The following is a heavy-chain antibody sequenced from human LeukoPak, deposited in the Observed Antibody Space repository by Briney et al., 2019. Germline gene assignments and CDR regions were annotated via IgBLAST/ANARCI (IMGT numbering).Heavy chain of an antibody. CDR3: ARNEMATIYWYFDL. CDR1: GASIGRIIYY. V-gene: IGHV4-39*07. CDR2: IYYSGST. D-gene: IGHD5-24*01. Sequence: SETLSLTCTVSGASIGRIIYYWGWIRQPPGKGLEWMGSIYYSGSTYYNPSLKSRVTISVDTSKNRFSLKLSSVTAADTAVYYCARNEMATIYWYFDLWGHGTLVTVSS. J-gene: IGHJ2*01.